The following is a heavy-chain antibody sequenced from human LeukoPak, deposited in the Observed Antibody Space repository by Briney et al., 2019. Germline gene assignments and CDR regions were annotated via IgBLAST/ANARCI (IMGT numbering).Heavy chain of an antibody. Sequence: PSTSRYITSNISAGAIGRSNDYSALIRHPPRNGRDIIGTIYYSGTIYYNPSLRSRVPISIDTSRHQFSLKLNSVTAADTAVYYCARKPGYSHGFVYFDSWGQGSLVTVSS. V-gene: IGHV4-39*01. CDR3: ARKPGYSHGFVYFDS. CDR1: AGAIGRSNDY. CDR2: IYYSGTI. J-gene: IGHJ4*02. D-gene: IGHD5-18*01.